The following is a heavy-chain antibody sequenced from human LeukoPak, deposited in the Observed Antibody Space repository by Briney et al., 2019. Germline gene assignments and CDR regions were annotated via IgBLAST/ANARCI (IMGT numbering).Heavy chain of an antibody. D-gene: IGHD6-13*01. V-gene: IGHV3-23*01. CDR2: LGGGGAGI. CDR1: GFTFITYG. Sequence: PGGSLRLSCAGSGFTFITYGMSWVRQAPGKGLEWVSSLGGGGAGIYYADSVKGRFTISRDNSKNTLYLQMNSLRAEDTAVYYCARDSYSSSWFYYFDYWGQGTLVTVSS. CDR3: ARDSYSSSWFYYFDY. J-gene: IGHJ4*02.